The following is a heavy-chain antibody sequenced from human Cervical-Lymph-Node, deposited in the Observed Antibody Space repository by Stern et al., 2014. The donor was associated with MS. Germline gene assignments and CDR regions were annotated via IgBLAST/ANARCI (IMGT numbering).Heavy chain of an antibody. CDR1: GYTFTSYG. CDR2: ISIYNGNT. J-gene: IGHJ4*02. CDR3: ARGEEY. D-gene: IGHD1-26*01. V-gene: IGHV1-18*01. Sequence: VQLVESGIEVKKPGASVKVSCKASGYTFTSYGITWVRQAPGQGLEWVGWISIYNGNTRYAQKFQGRVTMTSDTSTSTAYMELRSVRSDDTAVYYCARGEEYWGQGTLVTVSS.